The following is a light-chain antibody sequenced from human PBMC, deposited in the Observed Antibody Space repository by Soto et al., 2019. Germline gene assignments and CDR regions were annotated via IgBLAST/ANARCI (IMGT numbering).Light chain of an antibody. CDR2: DVS. Sequence: SALTQPRSVSGSPGQSVTISCTGTSSDVGTYDFVSWYQQHPGKAPRLMIFDVSERPSGVPDRFSGSKSGNTASLTISGLQAEDEADYYCCLYAVTFYVFXTGTKLTVL. V-gene: IGLV2-11*01. J-gene: IGLJ1*01. CDR1: SSDVGTYDF. CDR3: CLYAVTFYV.